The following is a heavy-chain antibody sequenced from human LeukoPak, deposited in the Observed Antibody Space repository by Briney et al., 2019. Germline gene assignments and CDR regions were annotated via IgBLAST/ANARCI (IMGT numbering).Heavy chain of an antibody. J-gene: IGHJ4*02. V-gene: IGHV1-2*02. Sequence: WASVKVSCKTSGYTFAAFYIHWVRQAPGQGLEWMGWINPNSGGPHYAQKFQGRVTMTRDTSISTAYMELSSLRSDDTAVYYCARDYGDYVSTYFDYWGQGTLVTVSS. D-gene: IGHD4-17*01. CDR1: GYTFAAFY. CDR2: INPNSGGP. CDR3: ARDYGDYVSTYFDY.